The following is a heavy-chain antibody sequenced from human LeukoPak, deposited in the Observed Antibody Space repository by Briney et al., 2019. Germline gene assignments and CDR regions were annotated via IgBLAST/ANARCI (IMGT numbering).Heavy chain of an antibody. Sequence: SETLSLTCTVSGGSIGSYYWSWIRQPPGKGLEWIGYIYYSGSTNYNPSLKSRVTISVDTSKNQFSLKLSSVTAADTAVYYCARGRYSYGSYYFDYWGQGTLVTVSS. CDR2: IYYSGST. J-gene: IGHJ4*02. D-gene: IGHD5-18*01. V-gene: IGHV4-59*01. CDR3: ARGRYSYGSYYFDY. CDR1: GGSIGSYY.